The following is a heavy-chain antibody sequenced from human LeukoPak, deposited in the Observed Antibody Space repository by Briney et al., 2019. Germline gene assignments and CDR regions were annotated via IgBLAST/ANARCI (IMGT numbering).Heavy chain of an antibody. CDR3: ARDPSTVVNRYCYYMDV. CDR1: GYTFTSYY. D-gene: IGHD4-23*01. J-gene: IGHJ6*03. CDR2: INPSGGST. Sequence: ASVKVSCKASGYTFTSYYMHWVRQAPGQGLEWMGIINPSGGSTSYAQKFQGRVTMTRDTSTSTVYMELSSLRSEDTAVYYCARDPSTVVNRYCYYMDVWGKGTTVTVSS. V-gene: IGHV1-46*03.